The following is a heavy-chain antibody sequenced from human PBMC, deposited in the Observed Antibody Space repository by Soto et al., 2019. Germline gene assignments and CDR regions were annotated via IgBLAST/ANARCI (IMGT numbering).Heavy chain of an antibody. J-gene: IGHJ6*02. CDR1: GYTLTELS. Sequence: ASVKVSCKVSGYTLTELSMHWVRQAPGKGLEWMGGFDPEDGETIYAQKLQGRVTMTEDTSTDTAYMELSSLRSEDTAVYYCATPGRNYGSGTLHYYYYYGMDVWGQGTTVTVSS. CDR2: FDPEDGET. CDR3: ATPGRNYGSGTLHYYYYYGMDV. D-gene: IGHD3-10*01. V-gene: IGHV1-24*01.